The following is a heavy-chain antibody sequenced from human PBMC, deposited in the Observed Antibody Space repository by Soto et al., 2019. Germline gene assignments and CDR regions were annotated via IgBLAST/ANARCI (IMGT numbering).Heavy chain of an antibody. CDR1: GGSITSYD. CDR2: IISMFGTT. D-gene: IGHD2-8*01. V-gene: IGHV1-69*13. J-gene: IGHJ5*02. Sequence: SVKVSCKASGGSITSYDVSWVRQAPGQGLEWMGGIISMFGTTHYAQKFQGRVTITADESTNTVYMELFRLRSDDTAIYYCARDRCNGVGCDSWLDPWGQGTQVTVSS. CDR3: ARDRCNGVGCDSWLDP.